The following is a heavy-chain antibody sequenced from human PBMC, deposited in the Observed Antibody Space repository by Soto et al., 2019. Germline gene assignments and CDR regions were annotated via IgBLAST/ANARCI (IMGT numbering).Heavy chain of an antibody. D-gene: IGHD2-8*01. J-gene: IGHJ4*02. CDR1: GFTFSNYA. Sequence: EVQLLESGGGLVQPGGSLRLSCAASGFTFSNYAMSWVRQAPGKGLEWVSCISGGGDSTYYADSVKGRFTISRDNSKSTLYVEMSSLRAEDTAVYYCAKESTPHLGYCFNGVCYNDYWGQGTLVTVSS. CDR2: ISGGGDST. V-gene: IGHV3-23*01. CDR3: AKESTPHLGYCFNGVCYNDY.